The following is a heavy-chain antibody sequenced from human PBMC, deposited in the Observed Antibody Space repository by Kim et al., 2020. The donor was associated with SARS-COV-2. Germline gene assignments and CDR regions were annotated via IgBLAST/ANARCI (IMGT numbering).Heavy chain of an antibody. J-gene: IGHJ4*02. D-gene: IGHD3-10*01. V-gene: IGHV4-59*09. CDR3: ARGGTYYYGSGSTTGTSFDY. Sequence: RVTISVDTSKNQFSLKLSSVTAADTAVYYCARGGTYYYGSGSTTGTSFDYWGQGTLVTVSS.